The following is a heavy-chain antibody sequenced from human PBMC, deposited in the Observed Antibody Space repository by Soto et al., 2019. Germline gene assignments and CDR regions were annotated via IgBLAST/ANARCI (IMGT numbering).Heavy chain of an antibody. D-gene: IGHD6-19*01. CDR3: ARGVAGTDY. J-gene: IGHJ4*02. CDR2: MNPNSGNT. V-gene: IGHV1-8*01. CDR1: GYTFTSYD. Sequence: GASVKVSCKASGYTFTSYDINWVRQATGQGLEWMGWMNPNSGNTDYAQKFQGRVTMTTNTSTSTAYMELRSLRSDDTAVYYCARGVAGTDYWGQGTLVTVSS.